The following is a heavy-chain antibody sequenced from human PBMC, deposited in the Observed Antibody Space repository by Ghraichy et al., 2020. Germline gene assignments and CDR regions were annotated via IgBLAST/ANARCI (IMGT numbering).Heavy chain of an antibody. CDR1: GYTFTSYG. CDR3: ASPRSGVVVPAAKDYYYYGMDV. J-gene: IGHJ6*02. CDR2: ISAYNGNT. Sequence: ASVKVSCKASGYTFTSYGISWVRQAPGQGLEWMGWISAYNGNTNYAQKLQGRVTMTTDTSTSTAYMELRSLRSDDTAVYYCASPRSGVVVPAAKDYYYYGMDVWGQGTTVTVSS. D-gene: IGHD2-2*01. V-gene: IGHV1-18*01.